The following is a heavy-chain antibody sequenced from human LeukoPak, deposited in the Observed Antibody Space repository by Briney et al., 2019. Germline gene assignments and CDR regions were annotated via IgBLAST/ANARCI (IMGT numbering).Heavy chain of an antibody. CDR1: GYSFTSYW. Sequence: GESLKISCKGSGYSFTSYWIGWVRQMPGKGLEWMGIIYPDDSDTRYSPSFQGQVTISADKSISTAYLQWSSLKASDTAMYYCARHGGYCSSTSCYGGFVDYWGQGTLVTVSS. J-gene: IGHJ4*02. D-gene: IGHD2-2*01. V-gene: IGHV5-51*01. CDR3: ARHGGYCSSTSCYGGFVDY. CDR2: IYPDDSDT.